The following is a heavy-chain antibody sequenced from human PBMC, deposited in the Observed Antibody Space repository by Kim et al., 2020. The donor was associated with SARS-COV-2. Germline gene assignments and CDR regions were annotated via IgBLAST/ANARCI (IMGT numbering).Heavy chain of an antibody. D-gene: IGHD5-12*01. Sequence: GGSLRLSCAASGFTFSTYWMNWVRQAPGKGLEWVANIKEDGSEKYYLDSVKGRFTVSRDNAKNSLYLQMNSLRAEDTAVYYCAGAASWIISGWGQGTLVT. CDR1: GFTFSTYW. V-gene: IGHV3-7*01. J-gene: IGHJ4*02. CDR2: IKEDGSEK. CDR3: AGAASWIISG.